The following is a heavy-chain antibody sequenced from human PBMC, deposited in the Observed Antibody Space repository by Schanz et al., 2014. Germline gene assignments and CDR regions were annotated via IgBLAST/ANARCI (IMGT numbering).Heavy chain of an antibody. CDR1: GFIFEDYA. Sequence: VQLVESGGGLVQPGRSLRLSCAASGFIFEDYAMYWVRQAPGKGLEWVSIVSHDGFTKHYAESVKGRFAISRDNSKDTLYLQMNSLRTEDTAVYYCAGDWASGRYYSDYWGQGTLVTVSS. CDR3: AGDWASGRYYSDY. V-gene: IGHV3-30*09. CDR2: VSHDGFTK. J-gene: IGHJ4*02. D-gene: IGHD1-26*01.